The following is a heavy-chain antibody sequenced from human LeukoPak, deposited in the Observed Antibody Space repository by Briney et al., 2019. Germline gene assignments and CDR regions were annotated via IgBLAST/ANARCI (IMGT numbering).Heavy chain of an antibody. CDR1: GFTFSSYA. V-gene: IGHV3-23*01. D-gene: IGHD3-3*01. CDR2: ISGSGGST. CDR3: AKAPTSQYXFWXGXXSXXXXXV. Sequence: GGSLRLSCAASGFTFSSYAMRRVRQAPGEGLEWVPAISGSGGSTYYADSVKGRFTISRDNSKNTLYLQMNSLRAEDTAVYYCAKAPTSQYXFWXGXXSXXXXXVWGXXXTXTVSS. J-gene: IGHJ6*01.